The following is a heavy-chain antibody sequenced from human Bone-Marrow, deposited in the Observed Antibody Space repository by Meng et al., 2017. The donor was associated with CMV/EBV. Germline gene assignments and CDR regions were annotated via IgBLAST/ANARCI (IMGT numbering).Heavy chain of an antibody. CDR1: GGTFSSYA. Sequence: SVKVSCKAPGGTFSSYAISWVRQAPGQGLEWMGGIIPIFGTANYAQKFQGRVTITTDESTSTAYMELSSLRSEDTAVYYCARDIVVVPAAIGYSSSWYSQQPPYGMDVWGQGTTVTVSS. J-gene: IGHJ6*02. D-gene: IGHD2-2*01. V-gene: IGHV1-69*05. CDR3: ARDIVVVPAAIGYSSSWYSQQPPYGMDV. CDR2: IIPIFGTA.